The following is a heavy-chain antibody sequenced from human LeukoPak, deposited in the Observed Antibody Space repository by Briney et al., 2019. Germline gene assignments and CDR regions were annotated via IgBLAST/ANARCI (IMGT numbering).Heavy chain of an antibody. Sequence: AETLSLTCPLYSPSISRACCSWIRQPPGKGLEWIGYIYYSGSTNYNPSFKSRVTTSVDTSKKQFSLKLSSVTAADTAVYYCARVTSATRNVDIWGQGTMVTVSA. CDR3: ARVTSATRNVDI. J-gene: IGHJ3*02. D-gene: IGHD6-25*01. V-gene: IGHV4-59*01. CDR2: IYYSGST. CDR1: SPSISRAC.